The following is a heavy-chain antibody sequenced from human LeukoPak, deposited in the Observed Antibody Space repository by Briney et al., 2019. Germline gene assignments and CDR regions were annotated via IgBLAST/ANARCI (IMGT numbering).Heavy chain of an antibody. CDR3: ARDRREVFDSSGYYAFDI. D-gene: IGHD3-22*01. V-gene: IGHV1-18*01. J-gene: IGHJ3*02. CDR1: GYTFTSYG. CDR2: VSAYNGNT. Sequence: ASVKVSCKASGYTFTSYGISWVRQAPGQGLEWMGWVSAYNGNTNYAQKLQGRVTMTTDTSTSTAYMELRSLRSDDTAVYYCARDRREVFDSSGYYAFDIWGQGTMVTVSS.